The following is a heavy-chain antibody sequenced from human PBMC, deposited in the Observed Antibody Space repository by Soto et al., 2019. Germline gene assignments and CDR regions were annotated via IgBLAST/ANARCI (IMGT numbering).Heavy chain of an antibody. Sequence: GASVKVSCKASGYTFTGYYMHWVRQAPGQGLEWMGWINPNSGGTNYAQKFQGWVTMTRDTSISTAYMELSRLRSDDTAVYYCATAAGTLVGVSYYGMDVWGQGTTVTVSS. CDR1: GYTFTGYY. D-gene: IGHD6-13*01. CDR3: ATAAGTLVGVSYYGMDV. V-gene: IGHV1-2*04. J-gene: IGHJ6*02. CDR2: INPNSGGT.